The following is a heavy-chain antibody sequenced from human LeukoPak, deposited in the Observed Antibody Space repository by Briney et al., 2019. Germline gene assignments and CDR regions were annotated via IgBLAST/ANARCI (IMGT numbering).Heavy chain of an antibody. Sequence: IPSETLSLTCTVSGGSISSYYWSWIRQPPGKGLEWIGYIYYSGSTNYNPSLKSRVTISVDTSKNQFSLKLSSVTAADTAVYYCARGGIAVAGTRGAHGYWGQGTLVTVSS. V-gene: IGHV4-59*12. J-gene: IGHJ4*02. CDR1: GGSISSYY. D-gene: IGHD6-19*01. CDR2: IYYSGST. CDR3: ARGGIAVAGTRGAHGY.